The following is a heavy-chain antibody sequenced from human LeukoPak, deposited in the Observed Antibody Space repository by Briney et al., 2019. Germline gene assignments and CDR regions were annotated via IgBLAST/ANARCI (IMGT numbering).Heavy chain of an antibody. Sequence: PSETLSLTCTVSGGSISTYSWSWIRQPPGKGLESIGYIYYSGTTNYNSSLKSRVTISVDTSKNQFSLKLSSVTAADTAVYYCARLDSSGYYVDYWGQGTLVTVSS. CDR2: IYYSGTT. CDR3: ARLDSSGYYVDY. D-gene: IGHD3-22*01. CDR1: GGSISTYS. V-gene: IGHV4-59*08. J-gene: IGHJ4*02.